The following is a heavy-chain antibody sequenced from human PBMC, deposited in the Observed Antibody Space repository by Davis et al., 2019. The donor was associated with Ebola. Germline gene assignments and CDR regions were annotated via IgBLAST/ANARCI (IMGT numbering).Heavy chain of an antibody. V-gene: IGHV3-33*01. CDR1: GFTFSSYG. D-gene: IGHD3-22*01. CDR3: ARVLHYYDSSGYHDAFDI. CDR2: IWYDGSNK. Sequence: GESLKISCAASGFTFSSYGMHWVRQAPGKGLEWVAVIWYDGSNKYYADSVKGRFTISRDNSKNTLYLQMNSLRAEDTAVYYCARVLHYYDSSGYHDAFDIWGQGTMVTVSS. J-gene: IGHJ3*02.